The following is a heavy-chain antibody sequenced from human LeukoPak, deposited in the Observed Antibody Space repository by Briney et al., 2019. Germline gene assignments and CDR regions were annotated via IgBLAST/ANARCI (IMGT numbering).Heavy chain of an antibody. CDR3: ARDLRDGYERRGGVWFDP. V-gene: IGHV1-69*05. Sequence: GASVKVSCKASGYTFTTYDINWVRQATGQGLEWMGGIIPIFGTANYAQKFQGRVTITTDESTSTAYMELSSLRSEDTAVYYCARDLRDGYERRGGVWFDPWGQGTLVTVSS. CDR1: GYTFTTYD. D-gene: IGHD5-24*01. CDR2: IIPIFGTA. J-gene: IGHJ5*02.